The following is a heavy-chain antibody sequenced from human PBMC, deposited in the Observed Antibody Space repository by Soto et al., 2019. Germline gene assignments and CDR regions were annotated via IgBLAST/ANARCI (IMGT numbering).Heavy chain of an antibody. D-gene: IGHD4-4*01. V-gene: IGHV4-31*03. J-gene: IGHJ6*02. CDR1: GGSISSGGYY. CDR2: IYYSGST. CDR3: AREDHDYSNYVSRRGMAV. Sequence: SETLSLTCTVSGGSISSGGYYWSWIRQHPGKGLEWIGYIYYSGSTYYNPSLKSRVTISVDTSKNQFSLKLSSVTAADTAVYYCAREDHDYSNYVSRRGMAVWGQGTTVTVSS.